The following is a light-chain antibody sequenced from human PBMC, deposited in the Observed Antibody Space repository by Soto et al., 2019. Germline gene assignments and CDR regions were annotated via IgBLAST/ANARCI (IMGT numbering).Light chain of an antibody. CDR1: SSDVAGYNY. Sequence: QSVLTQPPSASGSPGQSVTISCTGTSSDVAGYNYVSWYQQHPGKAPKLIIYEVTKRPSGVPDRFSGSKSGNTASLTVSRLQAEDEADYYCSSYAGSRTLGVFGTGTKVTVL. J-gene: IGLJ1*01. CDR2: EVT. CDR3: SSYAGSRTLGV. V-gene: IGLV2-8*01.